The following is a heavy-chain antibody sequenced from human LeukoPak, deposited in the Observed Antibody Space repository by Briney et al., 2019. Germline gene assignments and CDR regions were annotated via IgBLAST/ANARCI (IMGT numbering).Heavy chain of an antibody. CDR3: AKDRWLTGT. J-gene: IGHJ5*02. Sequence: GGSLRLSCAASGFTFSSYGMHWVRQAPGKGLEWVAVISYDGSDKHYADSVMGRFTISRDNSKYTLYLQMNSLRAEDTAVYYCAKDRWLTGTWGQGTLVTVSS. V-gene: IGHV3-30*18. CDR2: ISYDGSDK. CDR1: GFTFSSYG. D-gene: IGHD6-19*01.